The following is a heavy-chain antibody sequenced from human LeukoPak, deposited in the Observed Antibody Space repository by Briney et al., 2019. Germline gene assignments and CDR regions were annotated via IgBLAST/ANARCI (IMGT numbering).Heavy chain of an antibody. CDR2: INHSGST. V-gene: IGHV4-34*01. Sequence: SETLSLTCAVYGGSFSGYYWSWIRQPPRKGLEWIGEINHSGSTNYKPSLKSRVTISVDTSKNQFSLKLSSVTAADTAVYYCARHSPDIVVVPAASPHWYFDLWGRGTLVTVSS. D-gene: IGHD2-2*01. CDR1: GGSFSGYY. CDR3: ARHSPDIVVVPAASPHWYFDL. J-gene: IGHJ2*01.